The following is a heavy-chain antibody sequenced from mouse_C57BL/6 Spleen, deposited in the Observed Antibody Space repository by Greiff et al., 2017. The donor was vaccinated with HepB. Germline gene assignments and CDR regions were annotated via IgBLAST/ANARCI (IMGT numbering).Heavy chain of an antibody. J-gene: IGHJ4*01. CDR2: IDPNSGGT. Sequence: QVQLQQPGAELVKPGASVKLSCKASGYTFTSYWMHWVKQRPGRGLEWVGRIDPNSGGTKNNEKFKSKATLTVDKPSSTAYIQLSSLTSEDAAVYYCARSTYYSNLYYAMGYWGQGTSVTVAS. CDR3: ARSTYYSNLYYAMGY. V-gene: IGHV1-72*01. D-gene: IGHD2-5*01. CDR1: GYTFTSYW.